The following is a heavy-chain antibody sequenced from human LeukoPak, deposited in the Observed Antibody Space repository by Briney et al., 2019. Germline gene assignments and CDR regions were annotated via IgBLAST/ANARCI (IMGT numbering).Heavy chain of an antibody. J-gene: IGHJ4*02. CDR3: ASRYYGSGSILFDY. CDR2: ISSSSSYI. D-gene: IGHD3-10*01. V-gene: IGHV3-21*04. Sequence: GGSLRLSCAASGFTFSSYSMNWVRQAPGKGLEWVSSISSSSSYIYYADSVKGRFTISRHNSKNTLYLQMDSLRAEDTAVYYYASRYYGSGSILFDYWGQGTLVTVSS. CDR1: GFTFSSYS.